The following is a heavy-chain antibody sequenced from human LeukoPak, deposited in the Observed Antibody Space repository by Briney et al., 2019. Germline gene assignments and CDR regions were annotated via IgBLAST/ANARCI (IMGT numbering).Heavy chain of an antibody. D-gene: IGHD3-3*01. Sequence: SETLSLTCTVSGGSISSSSYYWGWIRQPPGKGLEWIGSIYYSGTTYYNPSLKSRVTMSLDTSKNQFSLKLTSVTAADTAVYYCARHGSAFRYDSAFDPWGQGTLVTVSS. CDR3: ARHGSAFRYDSAFDP. CDR1: GGSISSSSYY. CDR2: IYYSGTT. J-gene: IGHJ5*02. V-gene: IGHV4-39*01.